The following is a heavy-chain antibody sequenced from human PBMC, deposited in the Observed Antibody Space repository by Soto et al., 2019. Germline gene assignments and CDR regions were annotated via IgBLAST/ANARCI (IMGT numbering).Heavy chain of an antibody. V-gene: IGHV4-31*03. Sequence: SETLSLTCTVSGGSISSGGYYWSWLRQHPGKGLEWIGYIYYSGSTYYNPSLKSRVTISVDTSKNQFSLKLSSVTAADTAVYYCARDGGYSYGFHYYYGMDVWSQGTTVTVSS. CDR1: GGSISSGGYY. CDR2: IYYSGST. D-gene: IGHD5-18*01. J-gene: IGHJ6*02. CDR3: ARDGGYSYGFHYYYGMDV.